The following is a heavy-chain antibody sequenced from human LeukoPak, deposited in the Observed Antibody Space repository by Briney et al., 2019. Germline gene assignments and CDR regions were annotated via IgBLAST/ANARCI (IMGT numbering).Heavy chain of an antibody. V-gene: IGHV4-39*07. J-gene: IGHJ3*02. D-gene: IGHD4-23*01. CDR3: ARATDDYGGNTVSDAFDI. Sequence: PSETLSLTCTVSGGSISSSSYYWGWIRQPPGKGLEWIGSIYYSGSTCYNPSLKSRVTISVDTSKNQFSLKLSSVTAADTAVYYCARATDDYGGNTVSDAFDIWGQGTMVTVSS. CDR2: IYYSGST. CDR1: GGSISSSSYY.